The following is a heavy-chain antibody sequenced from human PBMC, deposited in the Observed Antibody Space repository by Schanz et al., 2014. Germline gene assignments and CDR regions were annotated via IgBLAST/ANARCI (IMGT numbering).Heavy chain of an antibody. CDR2: IYSGVST. CDR3: ARDPSFSMVRGVIIDSYYYGMDD. J-gene: IGHJ6*02. CDR1: GFTFRSYG. Sequence: VQLVESGGGLVQPGGSLRLSCAASGFTFRSYGMHWVRQAPGKGLEWVSIIYSGVSTYYADSVKGRFTISRDNSKNTVNLQMNSLRAEHTAVYYCARDPSFSMVRGVIIDSYYYGMDDWGQGTTVTVSS. D-gene: IGHD3-10*01. V-gene: IGHV3-NL1*01.